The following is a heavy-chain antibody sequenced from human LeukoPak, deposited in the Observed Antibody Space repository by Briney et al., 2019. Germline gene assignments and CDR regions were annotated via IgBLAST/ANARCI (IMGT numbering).Heavy chain of an antibody. CDR2: IYHSGST. CDR1: GYSISSGYY. CDR3: AGTLRDGYNKGGFDY. Sequence: SETLSLTCAVSGYSISSGYYWGWIRQPPGKGLEWIGSIYHSGSTYYNPSLKSRVTISVDTSKNQFFLKLSSVTAADTDVYYCAGTLRDGYNKGGFDYWGQGTLVTVSS. J-gene: IGHJ4*02. V-gene: IGHV4-38-2*01. D-gene: IGHD5-24*01.